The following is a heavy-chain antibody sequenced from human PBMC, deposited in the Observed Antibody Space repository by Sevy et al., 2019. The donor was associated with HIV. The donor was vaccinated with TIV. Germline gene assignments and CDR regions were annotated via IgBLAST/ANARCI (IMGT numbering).Heavy chain of an antibody. J-gene: IGHJ4*02. CDR1: GGSITSLY. CDR3: AGENAWGRCYS. Sequence: SETLSLTCTVSGGSITSLYWNWIRQPPGKGLEWIANIYYNGHINYNPSLKSRVTLSPDTSTNQFSLRLSSVTAADTAMYYCAGENAWGRCYSWGQGTLVTVSS. CDR2: IYYNGHI. V-gene: IGHV4-59*08. D-gene: IGHD1-26*01.